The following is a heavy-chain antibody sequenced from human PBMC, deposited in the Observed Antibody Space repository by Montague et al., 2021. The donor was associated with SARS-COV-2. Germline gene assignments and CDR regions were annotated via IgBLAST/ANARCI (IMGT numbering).Heavy chain of an antibody. Sequence: TLSLTCTVSGDSMTSGSYLWTWIRQPAGKGLEWIGHIQTSGTSNYNPSLKGRVTMSTDTSRNQFSLEVRSVTAADTAVYYCARDRPESWKISPGLAGLFATRVHSASGMDVWGQGTTVTVS. V-gene: IGHV4-61*09. D-gene: IGHD1-1*01. CDR2: IQTSGTS. CDR1: GDSMTSGSYL. J-gene: IGHJ6*02. CDR3: ARDRPESWKISPGLAGLFATRVHSASGMDV.